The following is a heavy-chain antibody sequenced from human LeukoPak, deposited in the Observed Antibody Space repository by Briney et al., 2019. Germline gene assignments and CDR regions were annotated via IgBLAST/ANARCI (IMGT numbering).Heavy chain of an antibody. D-gene: IGHD3-3*01. CDR3: ARVEPTIFGVVIAYWFDP. J-gene: IGHJ5*02. CDR1: GYTFTGYY. CDR2: INPNSGGT. V-gene: IGHV1-2*02. Sequence: ASVKVSCKASGYTFTGYYMHWVRQAPGQGLEWMGWINPNSGGTNYAQKFQGRVTMTRDTSISTAYMELSRLRSDDTAVYYCARVEPTIFGVVIAYWFDPWGQGTLVTVSS.